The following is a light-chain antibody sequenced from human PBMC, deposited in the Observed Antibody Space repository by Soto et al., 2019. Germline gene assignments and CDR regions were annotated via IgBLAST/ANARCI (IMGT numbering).Light chain of an antibody. V-gene: IGLV2-11*01. CDR1: SSDVGSYNY. Sequence: QSVLTQPRSVSGSPGQSVTISCTGTSSDVGSYNYVSWYQQHPGKAPKLMIYDVSKRPSGVPDRFSGFKSGNTASLTISGLQAEDEADYYCSSYTSSGNYGFGTGTKVTVL. J-gene: IGLJ1*01. CDR3: SSYTSSGNYG. CDR2: DVS.